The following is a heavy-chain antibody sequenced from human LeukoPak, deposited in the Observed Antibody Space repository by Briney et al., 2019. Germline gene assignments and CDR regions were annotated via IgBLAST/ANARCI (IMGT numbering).Heavy chain of an antibody. V-gene: IGHV4-39*01. D-gene: IGHD3-10*01. J-gene: IGHJ3*02. CDR2: IYYSGNT. CDR1: GGSISSNGYH. Sequence: PSETLSLTCTVSGGSISSNGYHWGWIRQPPGQGLEWIVSIYYSGNTYYKPSLKSRVTVSVDTSKNQFSLKLSSVTAADTAVYYCARSSGAQAFDIWGQGTMVTVSS. CDR3: ARSSGAQAFDI.